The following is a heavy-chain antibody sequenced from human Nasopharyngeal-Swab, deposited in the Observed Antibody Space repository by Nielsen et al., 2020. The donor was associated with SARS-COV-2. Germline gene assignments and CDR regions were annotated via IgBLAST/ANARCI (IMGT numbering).Heavy chain of an antibody. CDR3: ARDRLWFGGNWFDP. D-gene: IGHD3-10*01. CDR2: INTNTGNP. Sequence: ASVKVSCKASGYTFTSYAMNWVRQAPGQGLEWMGWINTNTGNPTYAQGFTGRYVFSLDTSVSTAYLQISSLKAEDTAVYYCARDRLWFGGNWFDPWGQGTLVTVSS. V-gene: IGHV7-4-1*02. J-gene: IGHJ5*02. CDR1: GYTFTSYA.